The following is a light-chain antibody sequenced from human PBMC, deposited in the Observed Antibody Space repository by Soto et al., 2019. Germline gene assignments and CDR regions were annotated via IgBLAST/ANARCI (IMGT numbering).Light chain of an antibody. CDR2: DAF. Sequence: DIQMTQSPSTLSASVGDRVTITCRASQSISTWLAWYQQKAGKAPKVLIYDAFNLESGVPSRFSGSGSGTEFTLTIDSLQPDDFTTYYCQQRNSYPITFGQGTRLEIK. CDR1: QSISTW. CDR3: QQRNSYPIT. V-gene: IGKV1-5*01. J-gene: IGKJ5*01.